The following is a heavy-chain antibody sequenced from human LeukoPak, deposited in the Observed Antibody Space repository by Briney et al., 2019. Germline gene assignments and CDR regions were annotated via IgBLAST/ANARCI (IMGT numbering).Heavy chain of an antibody. CDR1: GFTFSTHA. V-gene: IGHV3-23*01. J-gene: IGHJ4*02. CDR3: AKGQELDDGVFDS. Sequence: GGSLRLSCAASGFTFSTHAMTWVRQTPGKGLEWVSTIRGNVDTTHYADSVKGRFTISRDNSKNTLYLQMNSLRAEDTAIYYCAKGQELDDGVFDSWGQGALVTVSS. D-gene: IGHD4-17*01. CDR2: IRGNVDTT.